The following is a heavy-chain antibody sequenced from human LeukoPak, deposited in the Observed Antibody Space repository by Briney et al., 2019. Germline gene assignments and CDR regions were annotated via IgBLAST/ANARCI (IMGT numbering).Heavy chain of an antibody. V-gene: IGHV3-30*04. J-gene: IGHJ4*02. CDR1: GFTFSSYA. D-gene: IGHD5-18*01. Sequence: GGSLRLSCAASGFTFSSYAMHWVRQAPGKGLEWVAVISYDGSNKYYADSVKGRFTISRDNSKNTLYLQMNSLRAEDTAVYYCARGREGDTWIQLWLILYYFDYWGQGTLVTVSS. CDR2: ISYDGSNK. CDR3: ARGREGDTWIQLWLILYYFDY.